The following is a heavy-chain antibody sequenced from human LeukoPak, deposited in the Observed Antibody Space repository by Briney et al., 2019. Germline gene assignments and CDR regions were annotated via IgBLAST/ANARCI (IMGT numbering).Heavy chain of an antibody. CDR2: INPNSGGT. CDR3: ARHRPGIAVAGTYYFDY. Sequence: GASVKVSCKASGYTFTGYYMHWVRQAPGQGLEWMGWINPNSGGTNYAQKLQGRVTMTTDTSTSTAYMELRSLRSDDTAVYYCARHRPGIAVAGTYYFDYWGQGTLVTVSS. CDR1: GYTFTGYY. J-gene: IGHJ4*02. V-gene: IGHV1-2*02. D-gene: IGHD6-19*01.